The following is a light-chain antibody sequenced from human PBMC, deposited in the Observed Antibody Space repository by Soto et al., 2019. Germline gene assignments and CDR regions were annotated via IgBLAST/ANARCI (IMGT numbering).Light chain of an antibody. J-gene: IGLJ3*02. V-gene: IGLV6-57*04. Sequence: NFMLTQPHSVSESPGKTVTISCTRSSGSIASNYVQWYQQRPGSAPTTVIYEENKRPSGVPDRFSGAIDSSSNSASLSISGLQTEDEADYYCQYIDCNNHLFGGGTKLTVL. CDR3: QYIDCNNHL. CDR2: EEN. CDR1: SGSIASNY.